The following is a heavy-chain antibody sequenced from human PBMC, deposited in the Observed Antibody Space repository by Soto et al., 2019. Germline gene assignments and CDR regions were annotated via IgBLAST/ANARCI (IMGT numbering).Heavy chain of an antibody. D-gene: IGHD6-13*01. CDR2: IVVGSGNT. CDR3: AAGGSSSWPYYYYGMDV. J-gene: IGHJ6*02. CDR1: GFTFTSSA. Sequence: SVKVSCKASGFTFTSSAVQWVRQARGQRLEWIGWIVVGSGNTNYAQKFQERVTITRDMSTSTAYMELSSLRSEDTAVYYCAAGGSSSWPYYYYGMDVWGQGTTVTVSS. V-gene: IGHV1-58*01.